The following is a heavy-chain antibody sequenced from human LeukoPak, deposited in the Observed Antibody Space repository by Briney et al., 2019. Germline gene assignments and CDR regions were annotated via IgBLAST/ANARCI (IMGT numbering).Heavy chain of an antibody. CDR2: IYYSGST. Sequence: PSETLSLTCTVSGGSISSSSYYWGWIRQPPGKGLEWIGSIYYSGSTYYNPSLKSRVTISVDTSKNQFSLKLSSVTAADTAVYYCARQKMDNGGYFDYWGQGTLVTVSS. CDR1: GGSISSSSYY. D-gene: IGHD2-2*03. CDR3: ARQKMDNGGYFDY. V-gene: IGHV4-39*01. J-gene: IGHJ4*02.